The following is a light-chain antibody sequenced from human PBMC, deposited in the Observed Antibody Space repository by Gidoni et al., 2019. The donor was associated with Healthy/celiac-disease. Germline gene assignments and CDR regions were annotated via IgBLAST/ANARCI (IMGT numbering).Light chain of an antibody. CDR2: GAS. CDR1: QSVSSSY. Sequence: EIVLTQAPGTLSLSPGESATLSCRASQSVSSSYLAWYQQKPGQAPRLLIYGASSRATGIPDRFSGSGSGTDFTLTISRLEPEDFAVYYCQQYGSSPRFTFGHGTKVDIK. CDR3: QQYGSSPRFT. V-gene: IGKV3-20*01. J-gene: IGKJ3*01.